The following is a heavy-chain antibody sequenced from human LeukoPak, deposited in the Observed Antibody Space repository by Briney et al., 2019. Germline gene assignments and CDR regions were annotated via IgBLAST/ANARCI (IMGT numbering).Heavy chain of an antibody. CDR2: INRDGRST. D-gene: IGHD6-19*01. J-gene: IGHJ4*02. CDR3: AREWDGSGWLNH. V-gene: IGHV3-74*01. Sequence: GGSLRLSCAASRLTVSSNYMSWVRHTPGKGLVWVSRINRDGRSTFYADSVKRRFTISRDSATNTLYLQMNSLRAEDTAVYYCAREWDGSGWLNHWGQGTLVTVSS. CDR1: RLTVSSNY.